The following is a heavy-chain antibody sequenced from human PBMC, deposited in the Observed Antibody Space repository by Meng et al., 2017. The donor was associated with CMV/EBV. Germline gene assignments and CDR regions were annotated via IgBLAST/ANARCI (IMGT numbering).Heavy chain of an antibody. J-gene: IGHJ4*02. V-gene: IGHV3-21*01. CDR2: ISSSSSYI. CDR3: ASSPLWFGEGGFDY. D-gene: IGHD3-10*01. Sequence: GGSLRLSCAASGFTFSSYSMNWVRQAPGKGLEWVSSISSSSSYIYYADSVKGRFTISRDNAKNSLYLQMNSLRAEDTAVYYCASSPLWFGEGGFDYWGQGTLVTVS. CDR1: GFTFSSYS.